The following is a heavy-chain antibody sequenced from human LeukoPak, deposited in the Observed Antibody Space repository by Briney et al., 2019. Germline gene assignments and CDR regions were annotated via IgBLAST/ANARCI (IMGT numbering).Heavy chain of an antibody. Sequence: GGSLRLSCAASGFTFSSYWMHWVRQAPGKGLVWVSRINSDGSSTSYADSVKGRFTISRDNAKNTLYLQINSLRAEDTAVYYCARATTTIWFGELSPFDYWGQGTLVTVSS. J-gene: IGHJ4*02. D-gene: IGHD3-10*01. V-gene: IGHV3-74*01. CDR3: ARATTTIWFGELSPFDY. CDR2: INSDGSST. CDR1: GFTFSSYW.